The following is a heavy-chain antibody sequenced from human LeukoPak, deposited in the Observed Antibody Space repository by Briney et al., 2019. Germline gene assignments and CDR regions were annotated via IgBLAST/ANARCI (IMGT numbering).Heavy chain of an antibody. J-gene: IGHJ4*02. V-gene: IGHV3-30*02. D-gene: IGHD6-19*01. Sequence: GGSLRLSCAASGFTFSSYGMHWVRQAPGKGLEWVAFIRYDGSNKYYADSVKGRFTISRDNAKNSLYLLMNGLRVEDTAVYYCATDVRDEYSSGWYPIGYWGQGTLVTVSS. CDR1: GFTFSSYG. CDR3: ATDVRDEYSSGWYPIGY. CDR2: IRYDGSNK.